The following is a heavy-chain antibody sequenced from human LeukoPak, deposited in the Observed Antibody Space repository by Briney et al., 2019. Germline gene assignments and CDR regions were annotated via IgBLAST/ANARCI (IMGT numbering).Heavy chain of an antibody. Sequence: GGSLRLSCAASGFTFSAYWMHWVRQAPGKGLVWVSRVKYDGGTTAYADSVKGRFTISRDNTRNMNSLRVEDTAVYYCARGITMVRGVIISYNWFDPWGQGTLVTVSS. CDR3: ARGITMVRGVIISYNWFDP. J-gene: IGHJ5*02. CDR1: GFTFSAYW. D-gene: IGHD3-10*01. V-gene: IGHV3-74*01. CDR2: VKYDGGTT.